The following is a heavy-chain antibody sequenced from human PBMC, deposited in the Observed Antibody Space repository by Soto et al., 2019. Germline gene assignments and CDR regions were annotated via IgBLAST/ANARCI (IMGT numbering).Heavy chain of an antibody. V-gene: IGHV4-59*01. CDR3: ARLWREQWPSL. CDR2: IYYSGST. CDR1: GDSISSDY. D-gene: IGHD6-19*01. J-gene: IGHJ4*02. Sequence: SETLSLTCKVSGDSISSDYWSWIRQPPGKGLEFIGYIYYSGSTYYNASLRSRVTISVDTSKTQFSLKLSSVTAADTAVYYCARLWREQWPSLWGQGTLVTVSS.